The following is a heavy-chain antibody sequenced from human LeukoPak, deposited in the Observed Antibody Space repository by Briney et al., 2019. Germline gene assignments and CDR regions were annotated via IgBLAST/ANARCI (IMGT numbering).Heavy chain of an antibody. CDR3: ARESSVGAHKAFDY. CDR1: GFTFSSYW. V-gene: IGHV3-74*01. Sequence: GGSLRLSCAASGFTFSSYWMHWVRQVPGKGLVWGSRISTDVSSTNYADSVKGRFTISRDNAKNTLYLQMNRLRAEDTAVYYCARESSVGAHKAFDYWGQGTLVTVSS. J-gene: IGHJ4*02. D-gene: IGHD1-26*01. CDR2: ISTDVSST.